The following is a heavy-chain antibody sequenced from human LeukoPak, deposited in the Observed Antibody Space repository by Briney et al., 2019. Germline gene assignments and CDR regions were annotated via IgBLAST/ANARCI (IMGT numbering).Heavy chain of an antibody. D-gene: IGHD4-23*01. V-gene: IGHV3-11*04. J-gene: IGHJ6*03. Sequence: GGSLRLSCAASGFTFSDYYMSWIRQAQGKGLEWVSYISSSGSTIYYADSVKGRFTISRDNAKNSLYLQMNSLRAEDTAVYYCARDSYGGNSFYYYYYMDVWGKGTTVTVSS. CDR2: ISSSGSTI. CDR3: ARDSYGGNSFYYYYYMDV. CDR1: GFTFSDYY.